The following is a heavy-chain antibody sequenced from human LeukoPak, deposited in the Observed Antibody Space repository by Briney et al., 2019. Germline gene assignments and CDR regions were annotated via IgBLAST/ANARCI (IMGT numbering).Heavy chain of an antibody. Sequence: PSETLSLTCAVYGGSFSGYYWSWIRQPPGKGLEWIGEINHSGSTNYNPSLKSRGAISVDTSKNQFSLKLSSVTAADTAVYYCARTRYSNYYMDVWGKGTTVTVSS. V-gene: IGHV4-34*01. D-gene: IGHD4-11*01. CDR2: INHSGST. CDR1: GGSFSGYY. CDR3: ARTRYSNYYMDV. J-gene: IGHJ6*03.